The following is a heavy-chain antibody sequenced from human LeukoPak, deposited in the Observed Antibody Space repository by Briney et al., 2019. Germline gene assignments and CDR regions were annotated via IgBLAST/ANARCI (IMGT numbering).Heavy chain of an antibody. CDR1: GFTLNNYW. V-gene: IGHV3-7*01. Sequence: GGSLRLSCAASGFTLNNYWMGWVRQAPGRGLEWVANINQDGSEKYYADSVKGRFTISRDNSKNTLYLQMNSLRAEDTAVYYCARDGSRGYDMDYWGQGTLVTVSS. CDR2: INQDGSEK. D-gene: IGHD3-10*01. CDR3: ARDGSRGYDMDY. J-gene: IGHJ4*02.